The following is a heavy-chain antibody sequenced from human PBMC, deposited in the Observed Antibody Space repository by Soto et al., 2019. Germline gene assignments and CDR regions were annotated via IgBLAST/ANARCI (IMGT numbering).Heavy chain of an antibody. Sequence: QVQLVQSGAEVKKPGASVKVSCKASGYTFTGYYMHWVRQAPGQGLEWMGWINPNSGGTNYAQKFQGWVTMTRDTSISPPYREQSRLRSDATAVYCCETDPRSDCTNGVFYPLGGAHYYYYAMDDWGHGTTVTVSS. V-gene: IGHV1-2*04. D-gene: IGHD2-8*01. CDR1: GYTFTGYY. CDR3: ETDPRSDCTNGVFYPLGGAHYYYYAMDD. CDR2: INPNSGGT. J-gene: IGHJ6*02.